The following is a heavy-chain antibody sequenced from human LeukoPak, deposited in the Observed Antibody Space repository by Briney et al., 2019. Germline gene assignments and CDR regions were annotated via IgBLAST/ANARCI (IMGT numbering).Heavy chain of an antibody. Sequence: GGSLRLSCAASGFTFSSYAMSWVRQAPGKGLEWVSAINGSGGSTYYADSVKGRFTISRDNSKNTLYLQMNSLRAEDTDVYYCETYYYDSSGYSYTAPFDYWGQGTLVTVSS. CDR1: GFTFSSYA. V-gene: IGHV3-23*01. CDR2: INGSGGST. CDR3: ETYYYDSSGYSYTAPFDY. J-gene: IGHJ4*02. D-gene: IGHD3-22*01.